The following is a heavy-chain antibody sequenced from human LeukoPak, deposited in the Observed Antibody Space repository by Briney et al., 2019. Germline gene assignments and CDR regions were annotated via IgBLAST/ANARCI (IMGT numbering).Heavy chain of an antibody. V-gene: IGHV3-48*01. CDR3: ARDLLYDSSGIFDY. CDR1: GFTFSSYS. J-gene: IGHJ4*02. D-gene: IGHD3-22*01. CDR2: ITSSSSTI. Sequence: PGGSLRLSCAASGFTFSSYSMNWVRQAPGKGLEWLSYITSSSSTIYYADSVKGRFTISRDNAKNSLYLQMNSLGAEGTAVYYCARDLLYDSSGIFDYWGQGTLVTVSS.